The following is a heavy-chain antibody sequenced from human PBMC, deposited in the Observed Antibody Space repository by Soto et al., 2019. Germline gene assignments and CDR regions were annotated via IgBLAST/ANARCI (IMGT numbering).Heavy chain of an antibody. CDR2: IYHSGST. Sequence: PSETLSLTCAVSGGYIRSGGYSWSWIRQPPGKGLEWIGYIYHSGSTYYNPSLKSRVTISVDRSKNQYSLKLSSVTAADTAVYYCARGPPFGYWGQGTLVTVSS. CDR3: ARGPPFGY. CDR1: GGYIRSGGYS. V-gene: IGHV4-30-2*01. D-gene: IGHD3-10*01. J-gene: IGHJ4*02.